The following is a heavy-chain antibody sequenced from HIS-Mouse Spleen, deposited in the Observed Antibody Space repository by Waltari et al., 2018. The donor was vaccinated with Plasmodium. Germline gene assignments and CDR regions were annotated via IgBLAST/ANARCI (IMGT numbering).Heavy chain of an antibody. CDR2: IYSGGST. V-gene: IGHV3-53*02. J-gene: IGHJ4*02. CDR3: ARGNSGYSSSWYLFDY. CDR1: GFTVSSNY. D-gene: IGHD6-13*01. Sequence: EVQLVETGGGLIQPGGSLSLSCAASGFTVSSNYMRGVAEAPGKGLEWVSVIYSGGSTYYADSVKGRFTISRDNSKNTLYLQMNSLRAEDTAVYYCARGNSGYSSSWYLFDYWGQGTLVTVSS.